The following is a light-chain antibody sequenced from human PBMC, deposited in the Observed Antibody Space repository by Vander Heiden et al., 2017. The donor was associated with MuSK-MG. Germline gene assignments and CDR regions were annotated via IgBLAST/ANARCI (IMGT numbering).Light chain of an antibody. Sequence: EIVMTQSPATLSVSPGERATLSCRASQRVSSNLAWYQEKPGQPPRLLIYGASTRATGIPARFSGSGSGTEFTLTISSLQSEDFAVYYCQQDNNWPMTFGQGTLMEIK. J-gene: IGKJ5*01. CDR3: QQDNNWPMT. V-gene: IGKV3-15*01. CDR1: QRVSSN. CDR2: GAS.